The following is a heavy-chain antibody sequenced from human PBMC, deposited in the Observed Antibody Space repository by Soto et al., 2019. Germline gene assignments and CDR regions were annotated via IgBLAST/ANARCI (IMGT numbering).Heavy chain of an antibody. Sequence: EVQLLESGGGLVQPGGSLRLSCVASGFTFTTFAMSWVRQAPGKGLEWVSAISGRGAGTYFADSVKGRFTISRDNSKNTMYLQMNSLGGEDPAVYYCAKESLTEAGSHFGYWGQGTLVTVSS. V-gene: IGHV3-23*01. D-gene: IGHD1-20*01. CDR1: GFTFTTFA. J-gene: IGHJ4*02. CDR2: ISGRGAGT. CDR3: AKESLTEAGSHFGY.